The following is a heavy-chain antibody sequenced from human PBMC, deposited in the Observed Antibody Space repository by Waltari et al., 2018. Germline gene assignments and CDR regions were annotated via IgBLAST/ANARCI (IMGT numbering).Heavy chain of an antibody. CDR3: AREVGRVVAATSLSNDAFDI. V-gene: IGHV3-53*01. D-gene: IGHD2-15*01. Sequence: EVQLVESGGGLIQPGGSLRLSCAASGFTVSSNYMSWVSQAPGKGLEWVSVIYSGGSTYYADSVKGRFTISRDNSKNTLYLQMNSLRAEDTAVYYCAREVGRVVAATSLSNDAFDIWGQGTMVTVSS. CDR2: IYSGGST. J-gene: IGHJ3*02. CDR1: GFTVSSNY.